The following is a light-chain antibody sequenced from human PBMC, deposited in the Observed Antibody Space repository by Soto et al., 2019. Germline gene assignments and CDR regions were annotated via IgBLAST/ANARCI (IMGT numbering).Light chain of an antibody. V-gene: IGLV2-8*01. J-gene: IGLJ1*01. CDR3: SSYAGSNNFV. CDR1: SSDVGGYNY. Sequence: QSVLTQPPSASGSPGQSVTISCTGTSSDVGGYNYVSWYQQHPGKAPKLMIYEVSKRPSGVPDRFSGSKSGNTASLTVSGLQAEDEADYYCSSYAGSNNFVFGTGSQV. CDR2: EVS.